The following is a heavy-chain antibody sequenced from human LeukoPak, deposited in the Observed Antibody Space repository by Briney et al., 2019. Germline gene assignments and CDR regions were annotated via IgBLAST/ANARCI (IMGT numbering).Heavy chain of an antibody. CDR1: GFTFSSYA. CDR2: ISGSGGST. V-gene: IGHV3-23*01. D-gene: IGHD6-19*01. Sequence: GGSLRLSCVASGFTFSSYAMSWVRQAPGKGLEWVSAISGSGGSTYYADSVKGRFTISRDNSKNTLYLQMNSLRAEDKAVYYCAKRLIYSSGGDYYYYYGMDVWGQGTTVTVPS. J-gene: IGHJ6*02. CDR3: AKRLIYSSGGDYYYYYGMDV.